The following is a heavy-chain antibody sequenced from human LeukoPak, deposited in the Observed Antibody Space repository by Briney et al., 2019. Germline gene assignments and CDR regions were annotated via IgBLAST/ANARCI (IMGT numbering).Heavy chain of an antibody. V-gene: IGHV3-23*01. D-gene: IGHD3-10*01. J-gene: IGHJ6*02. CDR3: AIDSGFLWFGDYGMDV. CDR2: ISGSGGST. Sequence: PGGSLRLSCAASGFTFSSYAMSWVRQAPGKGLEWVSAISGSGGSTYYADSVKGRFTISRDNSKNTLYLQMNSLRAEDTAVYYCAIDSGFLWFGDYGMDVWGQGTTVTVSS. CDR1: GFTFSSYA.